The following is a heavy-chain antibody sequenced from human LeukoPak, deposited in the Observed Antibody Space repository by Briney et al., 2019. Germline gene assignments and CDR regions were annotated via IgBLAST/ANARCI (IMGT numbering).Heavy chain of an antibody. CDR3: ATARGDYDWFDP. Sequence: GGSPRLSCAASGFTFDDYAMHWVRQAPGKGLEWVSYISSSSSTIYYADSVKGRFTISRDNAKNSLYLQMNSLRAEDTAVYYCATARGDYDWFDPWGQGTLVTVSS. V-gene: IGHV3-48*01. J-gene: IGHJ5*02. D-gene: IGHD4-17*01. CDR2: ISSSSSTI. CDR1: GFTFDDYA.